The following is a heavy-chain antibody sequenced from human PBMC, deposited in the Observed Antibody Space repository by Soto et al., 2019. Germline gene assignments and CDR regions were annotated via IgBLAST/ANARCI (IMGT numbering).Heavy chain of an antibody. CDR2: ISWDGGST. J-gene: IGHJ4*02. D-gene: IGHD3-22*01. V-gene: IGHV3-43*01. CDR3: AKWAGLGISGYYPR. CDR1: GFTFDDYT. Sequence: GGSLRLSCAASGFTFDDYTMHWVRQAPGKGLEWVSLISWDGGSTYYADSVKGRFTISRDNSKNSLYLQMNSMRTEDTALYYCAKWAGLGISGYYPRWGQGTLVTVSS.